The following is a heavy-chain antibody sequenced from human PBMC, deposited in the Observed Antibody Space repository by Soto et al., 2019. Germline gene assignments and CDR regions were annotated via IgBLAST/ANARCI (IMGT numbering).Heavy chain of an antibody. J-gene: IGHJ4*02. D-gene: IGHD6-19*01. CDR3: ARGKGGYSSGWYELTFDY. CDR1: GYTFTGYY. CDR2: INPNSGGT. Sequence: QVQLVQSGAEVKKPGASVKVSCKASGYTFTGYYMHWVRQAPGQGLEWMGWINPNSGGTNYAQKFQGWVTMTRDTSISTAYMELSRLRSDDTDVYYCARGKGGYSSGWYELTFDYWGQGTLVTVSS. V-gene: IGHV1-2*04.